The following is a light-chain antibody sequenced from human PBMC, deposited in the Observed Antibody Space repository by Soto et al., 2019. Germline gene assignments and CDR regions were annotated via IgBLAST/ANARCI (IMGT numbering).Light chain of an antibody. Sequence: VIWMTQSPSLLSASTGDRVTISCRMSQGISNYLAWYQQKPGKAPEFLIYAASTLQSGVPSRFSGSGSGTDFTLTISCLQSEDFETYYCQQYYGFPRTFGQGNKV. V-gene: IGKV1D-8*03. CDR2: AAS. J-gene: IGKJ1*01. CDR1: QGISNY. CDR3: QQYYGFPRT.